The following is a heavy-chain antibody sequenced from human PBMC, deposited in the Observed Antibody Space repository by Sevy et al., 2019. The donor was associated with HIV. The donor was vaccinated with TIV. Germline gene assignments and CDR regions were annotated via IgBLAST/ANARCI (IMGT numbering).Heavy chain of an antibody. J-gene: IGHJ4*02. CDR3: ARDMKVSLELLPPVPYYFDY. D-gene: IGHD3-10*01. CDR2: IIPIFGTA. V-gene: IGHV1-69*13. Sequence: ASVKVSCKASGGTFSSYAISWVRQAPGQGLEWMGGIIPIFGTANYPQKFQGRVTITADESTSTAYMELSSLRSEDTAVYYCARDMKVSLELLPPVPYYFDYWGQGTLVTVS. CDR1: GGTFSSYA.